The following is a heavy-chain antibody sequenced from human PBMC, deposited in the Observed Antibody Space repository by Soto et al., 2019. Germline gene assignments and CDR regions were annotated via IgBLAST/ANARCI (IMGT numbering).Heavy chain of an antibody. Sequence: SETLSLTCTVSGGSISDYYWSWIRQPPGKGLEWVGYIYYTGSTTYNPSLKSRLTLSVDTSKNQFSLKLRSVSAADTAVYYCARLGRWLQALDSWGQGSLVTCSS. J-gene: IGHJ4*02. D-gene: IGHD5-12*01. CDR2: IYYTGST. CDR3: ARLGRWLQALDS. V-gene: IGHV4-59*08. CDR1: GGSISDYY.